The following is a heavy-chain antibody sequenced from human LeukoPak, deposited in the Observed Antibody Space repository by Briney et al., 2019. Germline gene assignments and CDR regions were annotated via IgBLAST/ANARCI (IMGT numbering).Heavy chain of an antibody. D-gene: IGHD3-10*01. CDR3: ARGHGPMVRGVIRSRSKELPQRNYYYYMDV. J-gene: IGHJ6*03. V-gene: IGHV1-18*04. CDR1: GYTFTGYY. Sequence: ASVKVSCKASGYTFTGYYMHWARQAPGQGLEWMGWISAYNGNTNYAQKLQGRVTMTTDTSTSTAYMELRSLRSDDTAVYYCARGHGPMVRGVIRSRSKELPQRNYYYYMDVWGKGTTVTISS. CDR2: ISAYNGNT.